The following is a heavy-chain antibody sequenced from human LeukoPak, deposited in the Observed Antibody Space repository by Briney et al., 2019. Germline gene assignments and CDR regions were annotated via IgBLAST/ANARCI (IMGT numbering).Heavy chain of an antibody. J-gene: IGHJ6*03. D-gene: IGHD4/OR15-4a*01. V-gene: IGHV3-30*02. Sequence: PGGSLRLSCVASGVTFGTYGLHWVRQAPGKGLEWVAFIRFEGSDKYYADSVKGRFTISRDNSKNTLYLQMNSLRIEDTAMYYCAKVLPLTFYYMDVWGKGTTLAASS. CDR1: GVTFGTYG. CDR3: AKVLPLTFYYMDV. CDR2: IRFEGSDK.